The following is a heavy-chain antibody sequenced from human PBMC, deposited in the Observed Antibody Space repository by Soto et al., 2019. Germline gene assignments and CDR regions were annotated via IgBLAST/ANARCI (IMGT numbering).Heavy chain of an antibody. D-gene: IGHD4-4*01. CDR1: GYSFTSYW. Sequence: PRESLKISCKGSGYSFTSYWIGWVRQMPGKGLEWMGIIYPGDSDTRYSPSFQGQVTISADKSISTAYLQWSSLKASDTAMYYCAGAFSYSKGDYYYGMDVWGQGTTVTVSS. J-gene: IGHJ6*02. CDR2: IYPGDSDT. V-gene: IGHV5-51*01. CDR3: AGAFSYSKGDYYYGMDV.